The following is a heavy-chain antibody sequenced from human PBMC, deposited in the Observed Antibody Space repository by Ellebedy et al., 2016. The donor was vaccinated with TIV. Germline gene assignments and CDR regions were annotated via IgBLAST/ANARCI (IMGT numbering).Heavy chain of an antibody. J-gene: IGHJ3*02. CDR2: INQDGSEK. Sequence: GESLKISCAASGISFRSYWMTWVRQAPGKGLEWVANINQDGSEKFYVDSVKGRFTISRDNAKNSLYLQMNSLRAEDTAVYYCATDGSFGDYLSPTHAFVIWGQGAMVTVSS. CDR3: ATDGSFGDYLSPTHAFVI. V-gene: IGHV3-7*01. D-gene: IGHD4-17*01. CDR1: GISFRSYW.